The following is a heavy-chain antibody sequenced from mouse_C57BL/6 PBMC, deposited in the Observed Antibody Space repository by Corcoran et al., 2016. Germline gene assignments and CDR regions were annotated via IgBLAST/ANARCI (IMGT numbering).Heavy chain of an antibody. V-gene: IGHV1-85*01. Sequence: QVQLQQSGPELVKPGASVKLSCKASGYTFTSYDINWVKQRPGQGLEWIGWSYPRDGSTKYNEKFKGKATLTVDTSSSTAYMELHSLTSEDSAVYFCARGTYYDGSSYDAMDYWGQGTSVTVSS. CDR2: SYPRDGST. CDR1: GYTFTSYD. J-gene: IGHJ4*01. D-gene: IGHD1-1*01. CDR3: ARGTYYDGSSYDAMDY.